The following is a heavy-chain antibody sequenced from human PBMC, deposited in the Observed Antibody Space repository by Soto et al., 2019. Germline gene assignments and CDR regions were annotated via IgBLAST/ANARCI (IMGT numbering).Heavy chain of an antibody. V-gene: IGHV3-23*01. D-gene: IGHD6-13*01. CDR3: AKLVYAATYMDV. CDR2: IINSGAGT. Sequence: GGSLRLSCAASGFTFSSYAMSWVRQAPGKGLEWVSGIINSGAGTYSADSVKGRFTISRDNSKNTLYLQMNSLRAEDTAVYFCAKLVYAATYMDVWGKGTSVTVSS. CDR1: GFTFSSYA. J-gene: IGHJ6*03.